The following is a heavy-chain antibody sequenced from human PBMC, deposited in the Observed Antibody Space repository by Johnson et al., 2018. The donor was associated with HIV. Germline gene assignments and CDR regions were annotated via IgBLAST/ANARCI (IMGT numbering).Heavy chain of an antibody. CDR3: ARGAAGGDAFDI. Sequence: VQLVESGGGLVQPGRSLRLSCAASGFTFDDYAMHWVRQAPGKGLEWVSGISWNSGSIGYADSVKGRFTISRDNAKNSLYLQMNSLRAEDTALYYCARGAAGGDAFDIWGQGTMVTVSS. J-gene: IGHJ3*02. D-gene: IGHD1-26*01. V-gene: IGHV3-9*01. CDR1: GFTFDDYA. CDR2: ISWNSGSI.